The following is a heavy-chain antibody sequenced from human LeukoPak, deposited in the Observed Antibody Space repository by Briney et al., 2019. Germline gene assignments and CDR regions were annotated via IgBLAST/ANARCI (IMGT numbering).Heavy chain of an antibody. CDR2: ISYIGST. V-gene: IGHV4-59*11. D-gene: IGHD4-17*01. Sequence: PSETLSLTCAVTDDSFSSHYWTWIRQPPGKGLEWIGYISYIGSTNYNPSLKSRVTISIDTSKNQFSLKLSSVTAADTAVYYCARDLVTVTKGFDIWGQGTMVSVSS. CDR3: ARDLVTVTKGFDI. J-gene: IGHJ3*02. CDR1: DDSFSSHY.